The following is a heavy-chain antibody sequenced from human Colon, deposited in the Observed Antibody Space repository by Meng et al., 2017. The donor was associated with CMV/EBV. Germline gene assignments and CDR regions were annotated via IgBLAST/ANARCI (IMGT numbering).Heavy chain of an antibody. Sequence: SGYTFTGYYMHWVRQAPGQELEWMGWLNPDGGGTTYAQKFQGRVTMTRDTSISTAYMELSRLRSDDTTVYYCAREEGGPDHGGPPGYWGQGTLVTVSS. CDR3: AREEGGPDHGGPPGY. D-gene: IGHD4/OR15-4a*01. V-gene: IGHV1-2*02. J-gene: IGHJ4*02. CDR1: GYTFTGYY. CDR2: LNPDGGGT.